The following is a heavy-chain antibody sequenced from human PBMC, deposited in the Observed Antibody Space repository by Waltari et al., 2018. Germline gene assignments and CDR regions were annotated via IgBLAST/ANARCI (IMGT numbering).Heavy chain of an antibody. CDR3: SADASELGQGELDY. J-gene: IGHJ4*02. Sequence: EVQLVESGGGFVKRGGSLRLSCAASGFSFTYAWMRWFRQAPGKGLEWIGRIKSYTSGGTTDYAAPVKGRFTISKDDSKSTLFLEMSSLKTEDTAVYYCSADASELGQGELDYWGQGTLVTVSS. D-gene: IGHD1-26*01. V-gene: IGHV3-15*01. CDR2: IKSYTSGGTT. CDR1: GFSFTYAW.